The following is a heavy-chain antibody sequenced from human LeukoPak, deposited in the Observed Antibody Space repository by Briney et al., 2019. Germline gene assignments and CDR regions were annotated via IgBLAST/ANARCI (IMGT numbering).Heavy chain of an antibody. CDR3: AKDRGARTYYYDSSGYYYYGMDV. CDR2: ISYYGSNK. V-gene: IGHV3-30*18. Sequence: GGSLRLSCAASGFTFSSYGMHWVRQAPGKGLEWVAVISYYGSNKYYADSVKGRFTISRDNSKNTLYLQMNSLRAEDTAVYYCAKDRGARTYYYDSSGYYYYGMDVWGQGTTVTVSS. D-gene: IGHD3-22*01. CDR1: GFTFSSYG. J-gene: IGHJ6*02.